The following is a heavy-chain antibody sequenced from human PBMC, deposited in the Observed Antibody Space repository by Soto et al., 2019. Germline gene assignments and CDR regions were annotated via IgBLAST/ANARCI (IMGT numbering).Heavy chain of an antibody. V-gene: IGHV4-34*01. Sequence: SETLSLTCAVYGGSFGGYYWSWIRQPPGKGLEWIGEINHSGSTNYNPSLKSRVTISADTSKNQFSLKLSSVTAADTAVYYCAARDPGGLEQPPFDYWGQGTLVIVSS. CDR1: GGSFGGYY. J-gene: IGHJ4*02. CDR3: AARDPGGLEQPPFDY. D-gene: IGHD1-1*01. CDR2: INHSGST.